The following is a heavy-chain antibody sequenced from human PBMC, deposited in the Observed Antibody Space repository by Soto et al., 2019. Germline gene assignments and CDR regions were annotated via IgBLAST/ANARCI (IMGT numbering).Heavy chain of an antibody. V-gene: IGHV4-39*01. CDR1: GGSISSSSYY. J-gene: IGHJ6*02. CDR3: ARFTRYYGMDV. Sequence: QLQLQESGPGLVKPSETLSLTCTVSGGSISSSSYYWGWIRQPPGKGLEWIGSIYYSGSTYYNPSLKSRVTISVDTSKNQFSLKLSSVTAADTAVYYCARFTRYYGMDVWGQGTTVTVSS. CDR2: IYYSGST.